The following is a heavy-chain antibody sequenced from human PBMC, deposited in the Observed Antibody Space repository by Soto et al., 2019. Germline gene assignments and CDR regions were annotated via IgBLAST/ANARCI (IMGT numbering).Heavy chain of an antibody. CDR1: GGSMSTSYY. J-gene: IGHJ4*02. V-gene: IGHV4-39*01. CDR2: IYYSGST. CDR3: ATLWFGEADY. Sequence: QLQLQESGPGLLKPSETLSLTCTVSGGSMSTSYYWGWIRQPPGKGLEWIGSIYYSGSTYYNPSLKSRVTISVDTSKSQFSLKLTSVTAADTSVYYCATLWFGEADYWGQGTLVTVSS. D-gene: IGHD3-10*01.